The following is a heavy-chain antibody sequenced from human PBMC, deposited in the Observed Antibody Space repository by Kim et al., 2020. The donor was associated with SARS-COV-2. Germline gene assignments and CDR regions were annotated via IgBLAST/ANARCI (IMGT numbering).Heavy chain of an antibody. J-gene: IGHJ4*02. D-gene: IGHD3-16*01. CDR3: ARQGGRKGYFDY. V-gene: IGHV5-51*01. Sequence: YSPSFPGQVHISADQSISTAYLQWSSLKASDTAMYYCARQGGRKGYFDYWGQGTLVTVSS.